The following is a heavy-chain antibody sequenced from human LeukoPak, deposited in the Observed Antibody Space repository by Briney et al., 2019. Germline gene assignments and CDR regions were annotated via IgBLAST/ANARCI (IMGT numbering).Heavy chain of an antibody. CDR3: ARELTGDGGVFDI. J-gene: IGHJ3*02. Sequence: PGGSLRLSCAASGFTFSSYWMSWVRQAPGKGLEWVANIKQDGSEKYYVDSVKGRFTISRDNAKNSLYLQMNNLRAEDTAVYYCARELTGDGGVFDIWGQGTMVTVSS. D-gene: IGHD7-27*01. CDR1: GFTFSSYW. CDR2: IKQDGSEK. V-gene: IGHV3-7*01.